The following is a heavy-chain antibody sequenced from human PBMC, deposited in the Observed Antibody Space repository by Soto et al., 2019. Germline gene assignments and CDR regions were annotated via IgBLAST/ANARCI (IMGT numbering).Heavy chain of an antibody. CDR3: AKDLRGPEAVTWYFDL. D-gene: IGHD6-13*01. CDR2: IVARGINT. V-gene: IGHV3-23*01. CDR1: GLTFNIYT. Sequence: EVQLLESGGGLVQPGGSLRLACEASGLTFNIYTMGWVRQAPGKGLEWVSAIVARGINTYYADSVKGRFTISRDNSKDTIYLQMNSLRAEDTAVYYCAKDLRGPEAVTWYFDLWGRGTLVAVSS. J-gene: IGHJ2*01.